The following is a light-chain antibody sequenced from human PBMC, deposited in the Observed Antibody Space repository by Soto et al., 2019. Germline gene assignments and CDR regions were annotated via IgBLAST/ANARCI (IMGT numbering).Light chain of an antibody. Sequence: QSALTQRGSVSGSPGQSITISCSGTSRDVGAYNLVSWYQQRPGKAPKLLIYEVRNRPSGLSYRFSGSKSGNTASLTISSLLPEDEADYFCSSFSSRNTLVFGGGTKVTVL. V-gene: IGLV2-14*01. CDR2: EVR. CDR1: SRDVGAYNL. J-gene: IGLJ2*01. CDR3: SSFSSRNTLV.